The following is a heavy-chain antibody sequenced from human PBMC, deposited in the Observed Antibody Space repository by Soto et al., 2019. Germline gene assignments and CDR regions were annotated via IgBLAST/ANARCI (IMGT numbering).Heavy chain of an antibody. V-gene: IGHV3-11*06. CDR3: ARSEELAFSYDSSGYFAC. J-gene: IGHJ4*02. CDR1: GFTFSDYY. Sequence: QVQLVESGGGLVKPGGSLRLSCAASGFTFSDYYMNWIRQAPGKGLEWVSYISSGSSYIKYADSVKGRFTISRDNAKNSLYLEMDSLRAEDTAVYYCARSEELAFSYDSSGYFACWGQGTLVTVSS. CDR2: ISSGSSYI. D-gene: IGHD3-22*01.